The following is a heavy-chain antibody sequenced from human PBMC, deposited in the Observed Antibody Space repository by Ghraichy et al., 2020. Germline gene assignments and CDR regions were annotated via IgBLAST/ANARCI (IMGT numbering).Heavy chain of an antibody. CDR3: ARDLEQWLPTGGWFDP. Sequence: GGSLRLSCAASGFTFSSYSMNWVRQAPGKGLEWVSYISSSSSTIYYADSVKGRFTISRDNAKNSLYLQMNSLRDEDTAVYYCARDLEQWLPTGGWFDPWGQGTLVTVSS. CDR1: GFTFSSYS. CDR2: ISSSSSTI. V-gene: IGHV3-48*02. D-gene: IGHD6-19*01. J-gene: IGHJ5*02.